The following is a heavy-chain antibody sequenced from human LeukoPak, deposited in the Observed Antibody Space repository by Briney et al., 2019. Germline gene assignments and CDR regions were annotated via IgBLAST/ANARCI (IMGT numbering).Heavy chain of an antibody. J-gene: IGHJ4*02. CDR3: ARGGYNWNYNY. D-gene: IGHD1-7*01. CDR2: INPNSGGT. V-gene: IGHV1-2*02. Sequence: GASVKVSCKASGYTFTDYFIHWVRQAPGQGLEWMGWINPNSGGTNYAQKFQGRVTMTRDTSIRTAYMEVSRLTSDDTAVYYCARGGYNWNYNYWGQGTLVTVSS. CDR1: GYTFTDYF.